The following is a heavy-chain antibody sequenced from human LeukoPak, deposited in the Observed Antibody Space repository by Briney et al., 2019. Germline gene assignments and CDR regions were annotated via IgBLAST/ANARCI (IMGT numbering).Heavy chain of an antibody. J-gene: IGHJ4*02. CDR3: ARHHESIAAAGTGFDY. Sequence: PSETLSLTCTVSGGSISSYYWSWIRQPPGKGLEWIGYIYYSGSTNYNPSLKSRVTISVDTSKNQFSLKLSSVTAADTAVYYCARHHESIAAAGTGFDYWGQGTLVTVSS. V-gene: IGHV4-59*08. D-gene: IGHD6-13*01. CDR2: IYYSGST. CDR1: GGSISSYY.